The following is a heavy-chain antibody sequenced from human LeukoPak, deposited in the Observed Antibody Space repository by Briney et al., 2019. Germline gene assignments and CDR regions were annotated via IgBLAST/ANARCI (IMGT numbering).Heavy chain of an antibody. CDR2: IYSGGST. D-gene: IGHD3-10*01. V-gene: IGHV3-53*01. Sequence: GGSLRLSCAASGFTVSSNYMSWVRQAPGKGLEWVSVIYSGGSTYYADSVKGRFTISRDNSKNTLYLQMNSLRAEDTAVYYCARDRGQLLWFGYNWFDPWGQGTLVTVSS. J-gene: IGHJ5*02. CDR1: GFTVSSNY. CDR3: ARDRGQLLWFGYNWFDP.